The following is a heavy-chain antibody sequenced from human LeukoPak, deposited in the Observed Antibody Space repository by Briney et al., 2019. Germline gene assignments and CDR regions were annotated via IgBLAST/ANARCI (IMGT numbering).Heavy chain of an antibody. Sequence: ASVKVSCKVSGYTLTELSMHWVRQAPGKGLEWMGGFDPEDGETIYAQKFQGRVTMTEDTSTDTAYMELSSLRSEDTAVYYCATAELPPGLYYYGMDVWGQGTTVTVSS. J-gene: IGHJ6*02. CDR2: FDPEDGET. CDR3: ATAELPPGLYYYGMDV. V-gene: IGHV1-24*01. CDR1: GYTLTELS. D-gene: IGHD3/OR15-3a*01.